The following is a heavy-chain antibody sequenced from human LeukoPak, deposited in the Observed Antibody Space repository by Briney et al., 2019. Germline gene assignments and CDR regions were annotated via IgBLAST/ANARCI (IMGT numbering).Heavy chain of an antibody. V-gene: IGHV4-4*07. CDR2: IYTSGGT. J-gene: IGHJ4*02. CDR3: AREWPWLIAPPYYFDY. CDR1: GGSISSYY. Sequence: PSETLSLTCTVSGGSISSYYWSWIRQPAGKGLEWIGRIYTSGGTNYNPSLKSRVTMSVDTSKNQFSLKLSSVTAADTAVYYCAREWPWLIAPPYYFDYWGQGTLVTVSS. D-gene: IGHD3-16*01.